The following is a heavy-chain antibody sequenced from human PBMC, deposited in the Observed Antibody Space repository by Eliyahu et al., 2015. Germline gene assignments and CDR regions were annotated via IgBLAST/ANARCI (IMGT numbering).Heavy chain of an antibody. D-gene: IGHD6-6*01. Sequence: QVQLQESGPGLVKPSQTLSLTCXXSXXSISSXXXYWSWXRQHPGKGLEWIGYIYSSGSTYYNPSLKSRVTISVDTSKNQFXLKLSSVTAADTAVYYCARTEPEQLWAYYYYGMDVWGQGTTVTVSS. J-gene: IGHJ6*02. V-gene: IGHV4-31*03. CDR2: IYSSGST. CDR1: XXSISSXXXY. CDR3: ARTEPEQLWAYYYYGMDV.